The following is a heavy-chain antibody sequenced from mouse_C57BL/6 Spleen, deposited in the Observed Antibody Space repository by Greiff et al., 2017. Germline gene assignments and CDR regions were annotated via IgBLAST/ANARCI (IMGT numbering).Heavy chain of an antibody. CDR3: ARTITTVVAGGFDY. CDR2: IYPRSGNT. D-gene: IGHD1-1*01. V-gene: IGHV1-81*01. CDR1: GYTFTSYG. J-gene: IGHJ2*01. Sequence: VQLQQSGAELARPGASVKLSCKASGYTFTSYGISWVKQRTGQGLEWIGEIYPRSGNTYYNEKFKGKATLTADKSSSTAYMELRSLTSEDSAVYFCARTITTVVAGGFDYWGQGTTLTVSS.